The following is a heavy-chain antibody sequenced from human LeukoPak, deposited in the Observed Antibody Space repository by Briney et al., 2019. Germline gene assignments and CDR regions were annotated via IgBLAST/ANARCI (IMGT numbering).Heavy chain of an antibody. Sequence: GGSLRLSCAASGFTFSSYWIHWVRHAPGKGLVWVSRIKSDGSSTNYADSVQGRFTISRDNAKNTLYLQMNSLRAEDTAVYYCARDNNSWFDPWGQGTLVTVSS. V-gene: IGHV3-74*01. CDR3: ARDNNSWFDP. CDR2: IKSDGSST. CDR1: GFTFSSYW. J-gene: IGHJ5*02.